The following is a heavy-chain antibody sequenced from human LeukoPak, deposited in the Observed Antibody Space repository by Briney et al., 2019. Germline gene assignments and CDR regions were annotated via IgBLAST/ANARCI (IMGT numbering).Heavy chain of an antibody. CDR1: GFTFSSYS. CDR2: ISSSSRHI. CDR3: ARDPSYRGFDAFDI. J-gene: IGHJ3*02. D-gene: IGHD1-26*01. V-gene: IGHV3-21*01. Sequence: KAGGSLRLSCAASGFTFSSYSMNWVRQAPGKGLDWVSSISSSSRHIYYADSVKGRFTISRDNAKNSLYLQMNYLRAEDTAVYYCARDPSYRGFDAFDIWGQGTMVTVSS.